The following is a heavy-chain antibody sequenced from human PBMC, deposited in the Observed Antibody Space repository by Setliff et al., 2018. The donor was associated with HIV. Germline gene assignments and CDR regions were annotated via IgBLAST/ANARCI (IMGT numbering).Heavy chain of an antibody. CDR3: ASGYARGSMTH. J-gene: IGHJ4*02. Sequence: ASVKVSCKTSGYTFSRYAMHWVRQAPGQRLEWMGWINAGNGDTKYSQRFRDRVTITRDSSADTSYMELSSLRSEDTAVYYCASGYARGSMTHWGQGTLVTVSS. V-gene: IGHV1-3*01. D-gene: IGHD6-13*01. CDR2: INAGNGDT. CDR1: GYTFSRYA.